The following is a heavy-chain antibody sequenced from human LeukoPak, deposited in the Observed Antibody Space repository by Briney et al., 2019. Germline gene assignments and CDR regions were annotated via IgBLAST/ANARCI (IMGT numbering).Heavy chain of an antibody. J-gene: IGHJ4*02. Sequence: GGSLRLSCAASGFTFSSYGMHWVRQAPGQGLEWVAAISYDGSNKYYADSVKGRFTISRDNSKNTLYLQMNTLRVEDTAVYYCAKEKFRGYSYGSGDYWGQGTLVTVSS. CDR1: GFTFSSYG. CDR2: ISYDGSNK. V-gene: IGHV3-30*18. CDR3: AKEKFRGYSYGSGDY. D-gene: IGHD5-18*01.